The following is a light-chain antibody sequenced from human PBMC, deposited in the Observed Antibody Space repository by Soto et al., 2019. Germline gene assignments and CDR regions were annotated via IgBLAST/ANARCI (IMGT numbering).Light chain of an antibody. Sequence: EILMTQSPATLSVSPGERATLSCRSSQSVNRNLAWYQQKPGQAPRLLISGASTRATGIPARFSGSGSGTEFTLTISSLQSEDFAVYYCQQYNSWPLYTFGQGTKLEIK. CDR2: GAS. CDR1: QSVNRN. CDR3: QQYNSWPLYT. J-gene: IGKJ2*01. V-gene: IGKV3-15*01.